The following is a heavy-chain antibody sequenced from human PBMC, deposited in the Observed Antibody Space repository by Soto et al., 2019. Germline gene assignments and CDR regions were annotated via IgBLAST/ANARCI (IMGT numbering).Heavy chain of an antibody. J-gene: IGHJ6*02. Sequence: SETLSLTCTVSGGSISSGDYYWSWIRQPPGKGLEWIGYIYYSGSTYYNPSLKSRVTISVDTSKNQFSLKLSSVSAADTAGYFCAGYWSSSICPEDHYFALEGWGQGTTVTGFS. V-gene: IGHV4-30-4*02. CDR3: AGYWSSSICPEDHYFALEG. CDR1: GGSISSGDYY. D-gene: IGHD2-2*01. CDR2: IYYSGST.